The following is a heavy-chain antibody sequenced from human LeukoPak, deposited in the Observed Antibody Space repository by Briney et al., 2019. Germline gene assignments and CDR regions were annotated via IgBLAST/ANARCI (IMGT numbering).Heavy chain of an antibody. Sequence: AGTLTLSCTASGFSFSSYAMNWVRQAPGKGLEWVSTISSSGSSTYYSDSVKGRFTISRDNSKNTLYMLMNSLRDEDTAVYYCARSWASNYGDYWGQGTLVSVSS. CDR3: ARSWASNYGDY. CDR2: ISSSGSST. V-gene: IGHV3-23*01. D-gene: IGHD4-11*01. CDR1: GFSFSSYA. J-gene: IGHJ4*02.